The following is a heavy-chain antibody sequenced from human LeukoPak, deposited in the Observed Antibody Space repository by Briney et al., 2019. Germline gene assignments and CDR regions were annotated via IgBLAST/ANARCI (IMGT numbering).Heavy chain of an antibody. V-gene: IGHV3-30*03. CDR1: GFTFSSYA. CDR3: AREDYGKYHFDY. Sequence: GGSLRLSCAASGFTFSSYAMHWVRQAPGKGLEWVAVVSFDGSNNYSADSVKGRFTISRDNSKNTLYLQMNSLRAEDTAVYYCAREDYGKYHFDYWGQGTLVTVSS. J-gene: IGHJ4*02. D-gene: IGHD4-11*01. CDR2: VSFDGSNN.